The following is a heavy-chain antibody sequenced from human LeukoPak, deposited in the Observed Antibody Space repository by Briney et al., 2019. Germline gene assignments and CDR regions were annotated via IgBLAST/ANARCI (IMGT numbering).Heavy chain of an antibody. J-gene: IGHJ6*03. Sequence: PGGSLRLSCAASGFTFSSYGMSWVRQAPGKGLEWVSAISGSGGSTYYADSVKGRFTISRDNSKNTLYLQMNSLRPEDTAVYYCAKGPHYYGSGSYSLRQNYYMDVWGKGTTVTISS. V-gene: IGHV3-23*01. CDR2: ISGSGGST. CDR3: AKGPHYYGSGSYSLRQNYYMDV. D-gene: IGHD3-10*01. CDR1: GFTFSSYG.